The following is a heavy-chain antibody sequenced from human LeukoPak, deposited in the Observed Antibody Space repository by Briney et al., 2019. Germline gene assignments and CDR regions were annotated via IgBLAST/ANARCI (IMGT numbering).Heavy chain of an antibody. Sequence: GGSLRLSCAASGFTFSSYWMHWVRQAPGKGLVWLSRINRDGSSTSYADSVKGRFTISRDNAKNTLYLQMNSLRAEDTAVYYCARGGGYSYGSFDYWGQGTLVTVSS. J-gene: IGHJ4*02. CDR2: INRDGSST. CDR3: ARGGGYSYGSFDY. CDR1: GFTFSSYW. V-gene: IGHV3-74*01. D-gene: IGHD5-18*01.